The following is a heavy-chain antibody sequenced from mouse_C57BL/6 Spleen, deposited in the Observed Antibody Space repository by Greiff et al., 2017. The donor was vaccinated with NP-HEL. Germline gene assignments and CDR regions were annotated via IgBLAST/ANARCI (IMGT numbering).Heavy chain of an antibody. CDR2: IYPGDGDT. V-gene: IGHV1-82*01. Sequence: VQLQQSGPELVKPGASVKISCKASGYAFSSSWMNWVKQRPGKGLEWIGRIYPGDGDTNYNGKFKGKATLTADKSSSTAYMQLSSLTSEDSAVYFCARWDYSRGYFDVWGTGTTVTVSS. D-gene: IGHD1-1*01. CDR1: GYAFSSSW. CDR3: ARWDYSRGYFDV. J-gene: IGHJ1*03.